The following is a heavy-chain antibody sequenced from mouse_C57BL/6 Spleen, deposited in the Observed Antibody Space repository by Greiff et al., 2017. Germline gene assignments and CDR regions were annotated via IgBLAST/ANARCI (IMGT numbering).Heavy chain of an antibody. CDR3: ARRDYYVSSSFDY. CDR1: GYTFTDYN. CDR2: INPNNGGT. J-gene: IGHJ2*01. Sequence: DVKLQESGPGLVKPGASVTIPCKASGYTFTDYNMDWVKQSHGKSLEWIGDINPNNGGTIYNQKFKGKATLTVDKSSSTAYMEIRSLTSEDTAVYYCARRDYYVSSSFDYWGQGTTLTVSS. D-gene: IGHD1-1*01. V-gene: IGHV1-18*01.